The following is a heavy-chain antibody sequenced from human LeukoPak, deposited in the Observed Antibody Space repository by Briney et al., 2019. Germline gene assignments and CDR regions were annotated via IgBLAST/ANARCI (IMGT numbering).Heavy chain of an antibody. Sequence: PGGSLRLSCAASGFTFSSYGMHWVRQAPGKGLEWVAVISYDGSNKYYADSVKGRFTISRDNSKNTLYLQMNSLRAEDTAVYYCARDQVEGATPYYYYGMDVWGQGTTVTVSS. CDR3: ARDQVEGATPYYYYGMDV. CDR1: GFTFSSYG. D-gene: IGHD1-26*01. V-gene: IGHV3-30*03. CDR2: ISYDGSNK. J-gene: IGHJ6*02.